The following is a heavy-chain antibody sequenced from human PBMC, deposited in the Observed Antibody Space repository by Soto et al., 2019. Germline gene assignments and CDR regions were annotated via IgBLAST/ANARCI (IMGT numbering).Heavy chain of an antibody. V-gene: IGHV3-15*07. D-gene: IGHD6-13*01. CDR1: GFTFSNAW. J-gene: IGHJ5*02. Sequence: PGRSLRLSCAASGFTFSNAWMNLVRQAPGKGLEWVGRIKSKTDGGTTDYAAPVKGRFTISRDDSKSTVYLQMNSLKTEDTAVYYCSRPRAESSNNWFDPWGQGAQVTVSS. CDR2: IKSKTDGGTT. CDR3: SRPRAESSNNWFDP.